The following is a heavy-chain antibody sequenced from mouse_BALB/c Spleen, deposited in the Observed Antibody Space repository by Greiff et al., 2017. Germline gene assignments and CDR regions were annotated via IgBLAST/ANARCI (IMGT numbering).Heavy chain of an antibody. D-gene: IGHD2-10*02. CDR1: GYTFTDYN. CDR3: ARRGYGKNFDY. V-gene: IGHV1S29*02. CDR2: IYPYNGGT. Sequence: EVQVVESGPELVKPGASVKISCKASGYTFTDYNMHWVKQSHGKSLEWIGYIYPYNGGTGYNQKFKSKATLTVDNSSSTAYMELRSLTSEDSAVYYCARRGYGKNFDYWGQGTTLTVSS. J-gene: IGHJ2*01.